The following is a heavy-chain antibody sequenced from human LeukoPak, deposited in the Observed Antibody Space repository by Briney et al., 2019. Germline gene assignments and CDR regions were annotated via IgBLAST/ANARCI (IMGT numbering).Heavy chain of an antibody. D-gene: IGHD6-13*01. J-gene: IGHJ6*02. Sequence: GASVKVSCKASGYTFTSYGISWVRQAPGQGLEWMGWISAYNGNTSYAQKLQGRVTMTTDTSTSTAYMELRSLRSDDTAVYYCARDLGYSSSWSLYYYYGMDVWGQGTTVTVSS. V-gene: IGHV1-18*01. CDR3: ARDLGYSSSWSLYYYYGMDV. CDR2: ISAYNGNT. CDR1: GYTFTSYG.